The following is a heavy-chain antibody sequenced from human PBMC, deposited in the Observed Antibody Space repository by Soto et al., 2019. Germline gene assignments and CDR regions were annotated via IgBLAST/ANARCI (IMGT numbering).Heavy chain of an antibody. D-gene: IGHD5-12*01. V-gene: IGHV4-31*03. Sequence: SETLSLTCTVSGGSISSGGYYWSWIRQHPGKGLEWIGYIYYSGSTYYNPSLKSRVTISVDTSKNQFSLKLSSVTAADTAVYYCARDQWRRDGYAPYYYYGMDVWGQGTTVTVSS. CDR1: GGSISSGGYY. CDR3: ARDQWRRDGYAPYYYYGMDV. J-gene: IGHJ6*02. CDR2: IYYSGST.